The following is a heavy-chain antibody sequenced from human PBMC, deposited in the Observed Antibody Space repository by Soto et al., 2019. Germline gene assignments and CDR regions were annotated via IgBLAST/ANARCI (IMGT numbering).Heavy chain of an antibody. V-gene: IGHV3-33*08. CDR3: ARGGVSGSYYYFDY. CDR2: IWYDGSNK. J-gene: IGHJ4*02. CDR1: GFTFSSYA. Sequence: QVQLVESGGGVVQPGRSLRLSCAASGFTFSSYAMHWVRQAPGKGLEWVAVIWYDGSNKYYADSVKGRFTISRDNSKNTLYLQMNSLRAEDTAVYYCARGGVSGSYYYFDYWGQGTLVTVSS. D-gene: IGHD3-10*01.